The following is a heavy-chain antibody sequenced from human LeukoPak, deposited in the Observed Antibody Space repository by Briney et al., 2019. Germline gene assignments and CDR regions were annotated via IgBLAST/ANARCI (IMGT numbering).Heavy chain of an antibody. Sequence: GGSLRLSCAASGFTFSNYWMHWVRQAPGKGLEWVSAISGSGASTYYADSVKGRFTISRDNSKNTLYLQMNSLRAEDTAVYYCAKRAQVAGYFDYWGQGTLVTVSS. V-gene: IGHV3-23*01. J-gene: IGHJ4*02. CDR2: ISGSGAST. CDR3: AKRAQVAGYFDY. D-gene: IGHD6-19*01. CDR1: GFTFSNYW.